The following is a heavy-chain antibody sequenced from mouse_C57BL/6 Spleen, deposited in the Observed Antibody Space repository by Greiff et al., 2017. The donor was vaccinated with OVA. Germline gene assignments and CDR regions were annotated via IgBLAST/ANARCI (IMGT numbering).Heavy chain of an antibody. J-gene: IGHJ4*01. CDR3: ARDDYDGDYYAMDY. D-gene: IGHD2-4*01. Sequence: EVQLVESGGDLVKPGGSLKLSCAASGFTFSSYGMSWVRQTPDKRLEWVATISSGGSYTYYPDSVKGRFTISRDNAKNTLYLQMSSLKSEDTAMYYCARDDYDGDYYAMDYWGQGTSVTVSS. V-gene: IGHV5-6*01. CDR2: ISSGGSYT. CDR1: GFTFSSYG.